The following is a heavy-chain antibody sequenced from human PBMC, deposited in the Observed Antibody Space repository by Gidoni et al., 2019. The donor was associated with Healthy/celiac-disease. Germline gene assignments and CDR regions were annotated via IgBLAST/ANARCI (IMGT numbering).Heavy chain of an antibody. CDR2: ISWDGGST. D-gene: IGHD3-10*01. J-gene: IGHJ6*02. CDR1: GFTFDYYS. Sequence: EVQLVESGGVVVQPGGSLSLSCAASGFTFDYYSMHWFRQAPGKGLEWVSLISWDGGSTYYADYVKGRFTISRDNSKNSLYLQMNSLRAEDTALYYCAKDRYYYGSGIRGSGMDVWGQGTTVTVSS. V-gene: IGHV3-43D*03. CDR3: AKDRYYYGSGIRGSGMDV.